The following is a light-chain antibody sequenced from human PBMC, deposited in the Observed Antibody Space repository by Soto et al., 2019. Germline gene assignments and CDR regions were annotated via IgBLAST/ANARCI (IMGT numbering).Light chain of an antibody. CDR2: DAS. CDR3: QQYNSYSWT. Sequence: DIQMSQYPSTLSVSVGDRVTITCRASQSISSWLAWYQQKPGKAPKLLIYDASSLESGVPSRFSGSGSGTEFTLTISSLQPDDFATYYCQQYNSYSWTFGQGTKV. J-gene: IGKJ1*01. V-gene: IGKV1-5*01. CDR1: QSISSW.